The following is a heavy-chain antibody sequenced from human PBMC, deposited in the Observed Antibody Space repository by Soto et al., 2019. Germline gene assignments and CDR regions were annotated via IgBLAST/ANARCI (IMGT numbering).Heavy chain of an antibody. J-gene: IGHJ6*02. CDR1: GGSISSSSYY. Sequence: QLQLQESGPGLVKPSETLSLTCTVSGGSISSSSYYWGWIRQPPGKGLEWIGSIYYSGSTYYNPSLKSRVTISVDTSKNQFSLKLSSVPAADTAVYYCARHISGWPHYYYYGMDVWGQGTTVTVSS. CDR3: ARHISGWPHYYYYGMDV. D-gene: IGHD6-19*01. V-gene: IGHV4-39*01. CDR2: IYYSGST.